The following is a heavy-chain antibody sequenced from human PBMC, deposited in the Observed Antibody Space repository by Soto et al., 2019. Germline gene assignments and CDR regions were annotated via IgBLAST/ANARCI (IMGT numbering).Heavy chain of an antibody. CDR2: ISGGGGST. CDR1: GFTFSSYA. Sequence: GGSLRLSCAASGFTFSSYAMSWVRQAPGKGLEWVSAISGGGGSTYYADSVKGRFTISRDNSKSTVYLQMNSLRAGDTALYYCAKTESFNGYYNAFDCWGQGTRVTVSS. V-gene: IGHV3-23*01. D-gene: IGHD3-9*01. J-gene: IGHJ4*02. CDR3: AKTESFNGYYNAFDC.